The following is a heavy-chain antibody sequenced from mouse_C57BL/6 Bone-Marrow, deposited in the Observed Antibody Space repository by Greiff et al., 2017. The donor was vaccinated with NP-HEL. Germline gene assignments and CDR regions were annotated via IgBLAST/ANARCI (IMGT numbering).Heavy chain of an antibody. J-gene: IGHJ3*01. V-gene: IGHV5-6*01. D-gene: IGHD2-4*01. Sequence: EVKLMESGGDLVKPGGSLKLSCAASGFTFSSDGMSWVRQTPDKRLEWVATISSGGSYTYYPDSVKGRFTISRDNAKNTLYLQMSRLKSEDTAMYYCASHYDYDVAWFAYWCQGTLVTVSA. CDR2: ISSGGSYT. CDR3: ASHYDYDVAWFAY. CDR1: GFTFSSDG.